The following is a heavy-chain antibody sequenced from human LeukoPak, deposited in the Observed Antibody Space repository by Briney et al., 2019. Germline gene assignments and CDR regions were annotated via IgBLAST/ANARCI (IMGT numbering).Heavy chain of an antibody. CDR1: GGSFSGYH. D-gene: IGHD5-18*01. CDR3: ARDRSILYNTARYGMDV. Sequence: SETLSLTCAVYGGSFSGYHWSWIRQPPGKGLEWIGEINHSGSTNYNPSLKSRDTISVDTSKNQFSLKLSSVTAADTAVYYCARDRSILYNTARYGMDVWGQGIVVTVSS. J-gene: IGHJ6*02. CDR2: INHSGST. V-gene: IGHV4-34*01.